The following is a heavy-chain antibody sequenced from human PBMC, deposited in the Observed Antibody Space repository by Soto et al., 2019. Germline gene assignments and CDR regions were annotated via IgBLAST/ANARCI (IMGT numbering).Heavy chain of an antibody. V-gene: IGHV3-53*01. J-gene: IGHJ6*02. CDR2: IYSGGST. CDR3: AREGGGVGYYYGMDV. Sequence: GGSLRLSCAASGFTVSSNYMSWVRQAPGKGLEWVSVIYSGGSTYYADSVKGRFTISRDNSKNTLYLQMNSLRAEDTAVYYCAREGGGVGYYYGMDVWGQGTTVTVSS. D-gene: IGHD3-16*01. CDR1: GFTVSSNY.